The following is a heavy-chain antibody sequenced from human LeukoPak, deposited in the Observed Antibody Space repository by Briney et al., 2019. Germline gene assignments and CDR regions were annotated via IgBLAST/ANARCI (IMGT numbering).Heavy chain of an antibody. J-gene: IGHJ5*02. CDR2: IIPIFGTA. D-gene: IGHD5-24*01. V-gene: IGHV1-69*05. CDR1: GYTFTSYG. CDR3: ARDGYNP. Sequence: SVKVSCKASGYTFTSYGISWVRQAPGQGLEWMGRIIPIFGTANYAQKFQGRVTITTDESTSTAYMELSSLRSEDTAVYYCARDGYNPWGQGTLVTVSS.